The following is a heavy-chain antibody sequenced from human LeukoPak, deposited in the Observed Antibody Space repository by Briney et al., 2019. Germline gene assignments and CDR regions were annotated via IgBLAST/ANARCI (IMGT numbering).Heavy chain of an antibody. Sequence: GGSLRLSCAASGFTFSSYRMNWVRQAPGKGLEWVSYISSSSSTIYYADSVKGRFTISRDNAKNSLYLQMNSLRDEDTAVYYCARGPSLIAAADSYNWFDPWGQGTLVTVSS. CDR1: GFTFSSYR. CDR3: ARGPSLIAAADSYNWFDP. D-gene: IGHD6-13*01. J-gene: IGHJ5*02. V-gene: IGHV3-48*02. CDR2: ISSSSSTI.